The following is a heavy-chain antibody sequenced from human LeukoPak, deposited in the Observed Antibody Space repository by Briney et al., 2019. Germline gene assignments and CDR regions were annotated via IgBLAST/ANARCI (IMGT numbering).Heavy chain of an antibody. J-gene: IGHJ5*02. CDR3: AGTYSNYVSLNWFDP. CDR1: GGSFSGYY. V-gene: IGHV4-34*01. Sequence: PSETLSLTCAVYGGSFSGYYWSWIRQPPGKGLEWIGEINHSGSTNYNPSLKSRVTISVDTSKNQFSLKLSSVTAADTAVYYCAGTYSNYVSLNWFDPWGQGTLVTVSS. CDR2: INHSGST. D-gene: IGHD4-11*01.